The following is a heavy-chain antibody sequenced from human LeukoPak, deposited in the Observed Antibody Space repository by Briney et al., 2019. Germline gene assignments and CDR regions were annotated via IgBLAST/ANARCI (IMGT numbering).Heavy chain of an antibody. CDR1: GGTFSSYA. J-gene: IGHJ5*02. CDR2: IIPVFGTA. V-gene: IGHV1-69*06. D-gene: IGHD3-22*01. Sequence: SVKVSCKASGGTFSSYAISWVRQAPGQGLEWMGGIIPVFGTANYAQKFQGRVTMTEDTSTDTAYMEPSSLRSEDTAVYYCATGSYYYDSSGYLYWFDPWGQGTLVTVSS. CDR3: ATGSYYYDSSGYLYWFDP.